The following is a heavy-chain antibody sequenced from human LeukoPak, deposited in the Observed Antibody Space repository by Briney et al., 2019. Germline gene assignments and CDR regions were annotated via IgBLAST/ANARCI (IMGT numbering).Heavy chain of an antibody. CDR2: INTDGSST. J-gene: IGHJ4*02. CDR1: GFSFSSYW. Sequence: PGGSLRLSCAAPGFSFSSYWMHWVRQAPGKGLVWVSRINTDGSSTNYADSVKGRFTISRDNAKNTLYLQMNSLRAEDTAVYYCARGLQGIDYWGQGTLVTVSS. D-gene: IGHD4-11*01. V-gene: IGHV3-74*01. CDR3: ARGLQGIDY.